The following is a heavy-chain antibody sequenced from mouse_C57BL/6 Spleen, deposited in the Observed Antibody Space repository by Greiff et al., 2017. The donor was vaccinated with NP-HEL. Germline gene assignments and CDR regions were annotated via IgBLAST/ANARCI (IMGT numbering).Heavy chain of an antibody. D-gene: IGHD1-1*01. CDR3: TRSIFITTVVAGYFDY. V-gene: IGHV1-15*01. CDR1: GYTFTDYE. Sequence: VKLQESGAELVRPGASVTLSCKASGYTFTDYEMHWVKQTPVHGLEWIGAIDPETGGTAYNQKFKGKAILTADKSSSTAYMELRSLTSEDSAVYYCTRSIFITTVVAGYFDYWGQGTTLTVSS. CDR2: IDPETGGT. J-gene: IGHJ2*01.